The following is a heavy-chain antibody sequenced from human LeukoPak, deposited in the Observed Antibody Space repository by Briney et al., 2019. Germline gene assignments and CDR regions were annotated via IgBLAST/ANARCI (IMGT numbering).Heavy chain of an antibody. J-gene: IGHJ3*02. V-gene: IGHV1-18*01. CDR3: ARGGDYYDSSGTPDDFDI. CDR2: ISAYNGNT. CDR1: GYTFTSYG. D-gene: IGHD3-22*01. Sequence: GASVKVSCKASGYTFTSYGISWVRQAPGQGLEWMGWISAYNGNTNYAQKLQGRVTITTDTSTSTAYLELRSLRSGDTAVYYCARGGDYYDSSGTPDDFDIWGQGTMVTVSS.